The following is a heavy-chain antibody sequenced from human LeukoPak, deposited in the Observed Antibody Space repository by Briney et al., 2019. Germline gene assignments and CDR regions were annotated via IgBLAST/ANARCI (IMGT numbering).Heavy chain of an antibody. V-gene: IGHV3-30-3*01. Sequence: GGSLRLSCAASGFTFSSYAMHWVRQAPGKGLEWVAVISYDGSNKYYADSVKGRFTISRDNSKNTLYLQMNSLRAEDTAVYYCARVTMVRGVINWGQGTLVTVSS. CDR1: GFTFSSYA. CDR2: ISYDGSNK. CDR3: ARVTMVRGVIN. J-gene: IGHJ4*02. D-gene: IGHD3-10*01.